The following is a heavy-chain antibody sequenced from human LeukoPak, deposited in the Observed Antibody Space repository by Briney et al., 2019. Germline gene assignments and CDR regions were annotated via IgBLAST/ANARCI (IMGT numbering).Heavy chain of an antibody. Sequence: ASVKVSCKASGYTFTGYYMHWVRQAPGQGLEWMGWINPNSGGTNYAQRFQGRVTMTRDTSISTAYMELSRLRSDDTAVYYCARDPRSENAFDIWGQGTMVTVSS. D-gene: IGHD5-24*01. CDR2: INPNSGGT. V-gene: IGHV1-2*02. CDR3: ARDPRSENAFDI. J-gene: IGHJ3*02. CDR1: GYTFTGYY.